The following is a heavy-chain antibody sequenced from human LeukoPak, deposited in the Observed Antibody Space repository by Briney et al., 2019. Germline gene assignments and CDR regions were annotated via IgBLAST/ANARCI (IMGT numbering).Heavy chain of an antibody. Sequence: SETLSLTCTVSGGSISSYYWGWIRQPPGKGLEWIGIIYYSGSTNYNPSFKSRVTISVDTSKNQFSLKLSSVTAADTAVYYCARLVAAAGNYYYYYYYMDVWGKGTTVTISS. V-gene: IGHV4-39*07. CDR1: GGSISSYY. J-gene: IGHJ6*03. CDR2: IYYSGST. D-gene: IGHD6-13*01. CDR3: ARLVAAAGNYYYYYYYMDV.